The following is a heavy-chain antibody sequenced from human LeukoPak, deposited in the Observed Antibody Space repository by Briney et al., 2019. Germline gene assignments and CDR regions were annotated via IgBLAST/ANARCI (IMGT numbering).Heavy chain of an antibody. CDR1: GYTFTSYG. V-gene: IGHV1-18*01. J-gene: IGHJ4*02. Sequence: RASMKVSCKASGYTFTSYGISWVRQAPGQGLEWMGWISAYNGNTNYAQKLQGRVTMTTDTSTSTAYMELRSLRSDDTAVYYCARAGPYYYDSSGCDYWGQGTLVTVSS. CDR2: ISAYNGNT. CDR3: ARAGPYYYDSSGCDY. D-gene: IGHD3-22*01.